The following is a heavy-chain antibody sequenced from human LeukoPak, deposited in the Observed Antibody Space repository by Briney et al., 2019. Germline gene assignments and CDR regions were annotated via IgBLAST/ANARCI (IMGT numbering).Heavy chain of an antibody. J-gene: IGHJ4*02. V-gene: IGHV3-33*01. CDR1: GSTFSSYG. D-gene: IGHD5-18*01. CDR2: IWYDGSNK. CDR3: ARDPEYSYGQLYFFDY. Sequence: PGGSLRLSCAASGSTFSSYGMHWVRQAPGKGLEWVAVIWYDGSNKYYADSVKGRFTISRDNAKNSLYLQMNSLRAEDTAVYYCARDPEYSYGQLYFFDYWGQGTLVTVSS.